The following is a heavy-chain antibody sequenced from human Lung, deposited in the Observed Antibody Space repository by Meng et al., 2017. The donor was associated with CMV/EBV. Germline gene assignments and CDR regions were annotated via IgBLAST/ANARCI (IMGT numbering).Heavy chain of an antibody. CDR3: ARGTIMIRDCHNHGVDF. CDR2: INPQSGDT. CDR1: QYTFIDHH. V-gene: IGHV1-2*02. J-gene: IGHJ6*02. Sequence: ASXXVSXKASQYTFIDHHMHWVRQAPGQGLEWMGWINPQSGDTKYAQKFQGRVTLSTDTSVSTAYMDLSRLRSDDTAVYYCARGTIMIRDCHNHGVDFWGQGXTVTVSS. D-gene: IGHD3-16*01.